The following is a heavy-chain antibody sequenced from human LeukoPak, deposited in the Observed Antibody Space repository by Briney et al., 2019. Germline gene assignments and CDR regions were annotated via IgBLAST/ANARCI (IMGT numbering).Heavy chain of an antibody. CDR3: ARLGTYYYYYGMDV. CDR1: GFTFDDYG. V-gene: IGHV3-20*01. J-gene: IGHJ6*02. D-gene: IGHD1-26*01. CDR2: INWNGGST. Sequence: GGSLRLPCAASGFTFDDYGMSWVRQAPGKGLEWVSGINWNGGSTGYADSVKGRFTISRDNAKNSLYLQMNSLRAEDTALYHCARLGTYYYYYGMDVWGQGTTVTVSS.